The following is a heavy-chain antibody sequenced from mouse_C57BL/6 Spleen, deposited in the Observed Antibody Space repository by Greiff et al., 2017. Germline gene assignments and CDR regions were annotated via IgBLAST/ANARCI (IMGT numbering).Heavy chain of an antibody. CDR3: ASGRFITTADWYFDV. CDR1: GYTFTSYG. Sequence: VQLQQSGAELARPGASVKLSCKASGYTFTSYGISWVKQRTGQSLEWIGEIYPRSGNTYYNEKFKGKATLTADKSSSTAYMELRRLTSEDSAVXFCASGRFITTADWYFDVWGTGTTVTVSS. CDR2: IYPRSGNT. D-gene: IGHD1-1*01. J-gene: IGHJ1*03. V-gene: IGHV1-81*01.